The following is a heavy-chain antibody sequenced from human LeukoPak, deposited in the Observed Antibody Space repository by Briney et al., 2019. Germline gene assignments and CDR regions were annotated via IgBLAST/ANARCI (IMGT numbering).Heavy chain of an antibody. CDR3: AMYDSFFDY. D-gene: IGHD1-1*01. CDR1: GGSISGYY. CDR2: IHYSGST. V-gene: IGHV4-59*08. J-gene: IGHJ4*02. Sequence: SETLSLTCTVSGGSISGYYWSWLRQPPGKGLEWIGYIHYSGSTNYNPSLKSRVTISLDTSKKQFFLRLSSVTAADTAVYYCAMYDSFFDYCGQGTLVIVSS.